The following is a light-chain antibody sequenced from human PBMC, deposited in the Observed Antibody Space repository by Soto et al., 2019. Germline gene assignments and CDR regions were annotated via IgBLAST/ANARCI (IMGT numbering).Light chain of an antibody. CDR2: GIS. Sequence: EIVLTQSPGTLSLSPGERATLSCRASQTVNNNFFAWYQQKPGQAPGLLMYGISTRATGIPDRFSGSGSGTDFTLTISRLEPEDFAVYYCQQYGSSPLYTFGQGTKLEIK. CDR3: QQYGSSPLYT. V-gene: IGKV3-20*01. J-gene: IGKJ2*01. CDR1: QTVNNNF.